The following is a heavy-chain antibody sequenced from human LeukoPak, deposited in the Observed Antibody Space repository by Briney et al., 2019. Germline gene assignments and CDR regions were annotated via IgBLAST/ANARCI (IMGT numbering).Heavy chain of an antibody. J-gene: IGHJ3*02. CDR1: GGSISSGDYY. D-gene: IGHD3-16*02. V-gene: IGHV4-30-4*01. CDR2: IYYSGST. Sequence: SETLSLTCTVSGGSISSGDYYWSWIRQPPGKGLEWIGYIYYSGSTYYNPSLKSRVTISVDTSKNQFSLKLSSVTAADTAVYYCARDVTENDAFDIWGQGTMVTVSS. CDR3: ARDVTENDAFDI.